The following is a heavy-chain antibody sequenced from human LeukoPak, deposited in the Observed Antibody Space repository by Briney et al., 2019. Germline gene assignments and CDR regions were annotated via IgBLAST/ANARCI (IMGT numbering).Heavy chain of an antibody. J-gene: IGHJ5*02. CDR1: GGSISSGGYY. CDR3: ARDGLGWGSSAKDGWFDP. D-gene: IGHD2-15*01. V-gene: IGHV4-31*03. Sequence: SETLSLTCTVSGGSISSGGYYWSWIRQHPGKGLEWIGYIYYSGSTYYNPALKSRVTISVDTSKNQFSRKLSSVTAADTAVYYCARDGLGWGSSAKDGWFDPWGQGTLVTVSS. CDR2: IYYSGST.